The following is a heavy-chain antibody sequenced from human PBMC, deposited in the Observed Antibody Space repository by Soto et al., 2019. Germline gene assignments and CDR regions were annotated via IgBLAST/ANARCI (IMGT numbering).Heavy chain of an antibody. D-gene: IGHD1-20*01. CDR3: VREAIIGNFDY. Sequence: PGGSLRLSCAASGFTFSGYNMNWVRQAPGKGPEWLAYISTNGNVKHYADSVTGRVTISRDNGESALFLQMNSLTDEDTALEYCVREAIIGNFDYRGQGSLVTVSS. CDR2: ISTNGNVK. J-gene: IGHJ4*02. V-gene: IGHV3-48*02. CDR1: GFTFSGYN.